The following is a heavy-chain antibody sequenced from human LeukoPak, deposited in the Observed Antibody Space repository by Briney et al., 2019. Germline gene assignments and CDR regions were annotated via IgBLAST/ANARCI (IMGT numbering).Heavy chain of an antibody. V-gene: IGHV3-66*02. Sequence: QAGGSLRLSCAASGFIVSSNFMSWVRQAPGKGLEWVSDIYSGGSTYYADSVKGRFTISRDNSKNTLYLQMNSVRGEDTAVYYCAKGWLQFKYYFDSWGQGTLVTVSS. J-gene: IGHJ4*02. CDR2: IYSGGST. CDR1: GFIVSSNF. D-gene: IGHD5-24*01. CDR3: AKGWLQFKYYFDS.